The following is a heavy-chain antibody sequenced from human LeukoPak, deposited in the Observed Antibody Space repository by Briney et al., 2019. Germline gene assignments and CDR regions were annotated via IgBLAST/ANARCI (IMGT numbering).Heavy chain of an antibody. V-gene: IGHV4-39*01. D-gene: IGHD6-19*01. CDR3: ARQKGIAVAGYYFDY. J-gene: IGHJ4*02. CDR1: GGSISSSSYY. CDR2: IYYSWTT. Sequence: SETLSLTCTVSGGSISSSSYYWGWIRQPPGKGLEWIGRIYYSWTTYTNPSLKSPVTISVATSKNQSSLKLSSVTAADTAVYYCARQKGIAVAGYYFDYWGQGTLVTVSS.